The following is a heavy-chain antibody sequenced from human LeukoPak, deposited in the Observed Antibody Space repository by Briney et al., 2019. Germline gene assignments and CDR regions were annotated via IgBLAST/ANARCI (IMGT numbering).Heavy chain of an antibody. CDR2: TSSDLNVK. J-gene: IGHJ4*02. V-gene: IGHV3-30*18. Sequence: GGSLRLSCAASGFTFRNCVIHWVRQAPVKGLEWVSVTSSDLNVKLYADSVKGRFTISRDNSRNTLYLQMNSLRAEDTAVFYCAKDLYLRDFWSGYFDYWGQGIPVTVSS. CDR3: AKDLYLRDFWSGYFDY. D-gene: IGHD3-3*01. CDR1: GFTFRNCV.